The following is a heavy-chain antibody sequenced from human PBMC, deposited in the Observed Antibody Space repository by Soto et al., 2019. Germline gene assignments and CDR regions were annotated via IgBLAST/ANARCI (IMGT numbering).Heavy chain of an antibody. CDR3: ARNEGYCSSTSCRRYYYYMDV. V-gene: IGHV1-69*02. J-gene: IGHJ6*03. Sequence: GASVKVSCKASGGTFSSYTISWVRQAPGQGLEWMGRIIPILGIANYAQKLQGRVTITADKSTSTAYMELSSLRSEDTAVYYCARNEGYCSSTSCRRYYYYMDVWGKGTTVTVSS. D-gene: IGHD2-2*01. CDR1: GGTFSSYT. CDR2: IIPILGIA.